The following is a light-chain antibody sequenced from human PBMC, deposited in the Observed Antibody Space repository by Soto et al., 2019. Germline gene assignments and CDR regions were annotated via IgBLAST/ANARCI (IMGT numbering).Light chain of an antibody. J-gene: IGKJ3*01. CDR3: QQYGISRFT. CDR1: QSITNSY. V-gene: IGKV3-20*01. Sequence: EIVLTQSPGTLSLSPGERATLSCRASQSITNSYLAWYQQKPGQAPRLLVYGASSRATGIPDRFSGSGSGTNFTLTISRLEPEVFAVYSCQQYGISRFTFGPETKVDVK. CDR2: GAS.